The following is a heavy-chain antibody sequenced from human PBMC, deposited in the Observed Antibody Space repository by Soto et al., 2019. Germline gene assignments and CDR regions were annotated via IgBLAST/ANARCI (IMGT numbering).Heavy chain of an antibody. D-gene: IGHD3-16*01. CDR3: ARGDRGAFDL. CDR1: GFTFDSYW. CDR2: IHSDGTST. J-gene: IGHJ3*01. Sequence: EVQLVESGGGLVQPGASLRLSCAASGFTFDSYWMHWVRQAPGKGLVWVSRIHSDGTSTTYADSVKGRFTIARDNAKNSLSLQMNSLRAEDTAVYYCARGDRGAFDLWGRGTVVTVSS. V-gene: IGHV3-74*01.